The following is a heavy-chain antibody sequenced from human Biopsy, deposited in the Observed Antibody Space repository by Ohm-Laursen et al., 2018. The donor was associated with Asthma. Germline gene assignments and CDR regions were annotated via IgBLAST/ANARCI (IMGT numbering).Heavy chain of an antibody. D-gene: IGHD4-17*01. Sequence: ASVKVSCKLSGYSPTDLSMHWVRQASGQGLEWMGGHDHEEGGTVNARRFQGRVTMTEDTSTDTAYMELSSLSSDDTAVYYCASDFPKDYVRYNFQFWGQGTLVTVSS. CDR2: HDHEEGGT. J-gene: IGHJ4*02. CDR3: ASDFPKDYVRYNFQF. CDR1: GYSPTDLS. V-gene: IGHV1-24*01.